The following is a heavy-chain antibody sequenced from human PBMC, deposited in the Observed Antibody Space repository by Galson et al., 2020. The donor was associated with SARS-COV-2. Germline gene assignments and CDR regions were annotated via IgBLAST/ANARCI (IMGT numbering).Heavy chain of an antibody. J-gene: IGHJ5*02. V-gene: IGHV3-23*01. CDR3: ARGRGVSDTRPGS. CDR2: IRGSGGGT. D-gene: IGHD3-9*01. Sequence: PGGSLSLSCRDFAPSFRNFGMSWVRQAPGKGLEWVAAIRGSGGGTFYADSMKGRFTISRDISKNTLYLELNNLRVDDSAIYYCARGRGVSDTRPGSWGQVTLVSVSS. CDR1: APSFRNFG.